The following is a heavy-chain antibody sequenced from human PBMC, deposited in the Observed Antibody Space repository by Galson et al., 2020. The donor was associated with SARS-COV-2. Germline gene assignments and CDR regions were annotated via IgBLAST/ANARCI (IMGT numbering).Heavy chain of an antibody. CDR2: ISAYNGNT. Sequence: ASVKVSCKASGYTFTRYGISWVRQAPGQGLEWMGWISAYNGNTNYAQKLQGRVTMTTDTSTSTAYMELRSLRSDDTAVYYCARERSGYYYGSDAFDIWGQGTMVTVSS. CDR1: GYTFTRYG. D-gene: IGHD3-10*01. V-gene: IGHV1-18*04. J-gene: IGHJ3*02. CDR3: ARERSGYYYGSDAFDI.